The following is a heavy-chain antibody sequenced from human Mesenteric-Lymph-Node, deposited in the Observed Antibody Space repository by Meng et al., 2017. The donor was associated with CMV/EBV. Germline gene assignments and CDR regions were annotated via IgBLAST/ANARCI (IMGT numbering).Heavy chain of an antibody. D-gene: IGHD2-8*02. Sequence: SETLSLTCTVSGGSISSSSYYWGWIHQPPGKGLEWIGEIYHSGSTNYNPSLKSRVTISVDKSKNQFSLKLSSVTAADTAVYYCARDTGSVAFDYWGQGTLVTVSS. J-gene: IGHJ4*02. V-gene: IGHV4-39*07. CDR2: IYHSGST. CDR1: GGSISSSSYY. CDR3: ARDTGSVAFDY.